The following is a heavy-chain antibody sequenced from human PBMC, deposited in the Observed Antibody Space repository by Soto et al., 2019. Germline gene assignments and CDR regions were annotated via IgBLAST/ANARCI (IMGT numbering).Heavy chain of an antibody. CDR2: IYYSGST. D-gene: IGHD6-19*01. CDR1: GGSISSSSYY. V-gene: IGHV4-39*01. Sequence: SETLSLTCTVSGGSISSSSYYWGWIRQPPGKGLEWIGSIYYSGSTYYNPSLKSRVTISVDTSKNQFSLKLSSVTAADTAVYYCGRHRSDSSGWYVLYYFDYWGQGTLVTVSS. CDR3: GRHRSDSSGWYVLYYFDY. J-gene: IGHJ4*02.